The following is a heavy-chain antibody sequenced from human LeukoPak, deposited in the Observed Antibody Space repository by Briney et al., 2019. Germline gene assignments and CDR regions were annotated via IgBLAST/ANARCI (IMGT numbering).Heavy chain of an antibody. Sequence: RPGGSLGLSCAASGFTFDDYGMSWVRQAPGKGLEWVSGINWNGGSTGYADSVKGRFTISRDNAKNSLYLQMNSLRAEDTALYYCAKSTKYYDSSGYYYEASYYFDYWGQGTLVTVSS. J-gene: IGHJ4*02. CDR1: GFTFDDYG. D-gene: IGHD3-22*01. V-gene: IGHV3-20*04. CDR3: AKSTKYYDSSGYYYEASYYFDY. CDR2: INWNGGST.